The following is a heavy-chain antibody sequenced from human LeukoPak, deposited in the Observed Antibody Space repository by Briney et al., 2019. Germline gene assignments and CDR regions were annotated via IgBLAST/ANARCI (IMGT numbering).Heavy chain of an antibody. CDR2: INPNSGGT. CDR3: ARDIVMVTYWFDP. J-gene: IGHJ5*02. D-gene: IGHD5-18*01. CDR1: GYTFTGYY. V-gene: IGHV1-2*02. Sequence: ASVKVPCKASGYTFTGYYMHWVRQAPGQGLEWMGWINPNSGGTNYAQKFQGRVTMTRGTSISTAYMELSRLRSDDTAVYYCARDIVMVTYWFDPWGQGTLVTVSS.